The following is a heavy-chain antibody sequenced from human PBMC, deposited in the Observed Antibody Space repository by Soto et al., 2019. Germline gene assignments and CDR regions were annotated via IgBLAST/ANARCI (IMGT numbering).Heavy chain of an antibody. CDR1: GFTFSNAW. D-gene: IGHD3-16*02. Sequence: PGGSLRLSCAASGFTFSNAWMSWVRQAPGKGLEWVGRIKSKTDGGTTDYAAPVKGRFTISRDDSKNTLYLQMNSLKTEDTAVYYCTTTSYDYTWGSYRPSDAFDIWGQGTMVTVSS. J-gene: IGHJ3*02. V-gene: IGHV3-15*01. CDR2: IKSKTDGGTT. CDR3: TTTSYDYTWGSYRPSDAFDI.